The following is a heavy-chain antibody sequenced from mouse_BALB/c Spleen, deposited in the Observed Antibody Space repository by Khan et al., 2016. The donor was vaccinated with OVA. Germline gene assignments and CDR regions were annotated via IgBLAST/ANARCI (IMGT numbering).Heavy chain of an antibody. V-gene: IGHV1S137*01. CDR2: ISTYYGDA. J-gene: IGHJ3*01. CDR3: SRGGGGDRFLY. D-gene: IGHD3-2*01. Sequence: QVQLQQSGAELVRPGVSVKISCKGSGYTFTDFTMHWVKQSHAMSLEWIGVISTYYGDADYSQKFKGKATMTVDKSSNTAYMDLARLTSEDSAIYDWSRGGGGDRFLYWGQGTLVTVSA. CDR1: GYTFTDFT.